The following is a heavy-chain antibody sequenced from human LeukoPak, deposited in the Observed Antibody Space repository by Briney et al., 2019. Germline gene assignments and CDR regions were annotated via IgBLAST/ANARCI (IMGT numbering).Heavy chain of an antibody. Sequence: ASVKVSCKASGSTFTYYGFSWVRQAAGQGLEWVGWISAYNGNSDYAQKFQRRVTMTTDKSTSTVYMELRSLTSDDTAVYYCARDLVAVTGRGDTFDIWGQGTMVTVSS. D-gene: IGHD6-19*01. V-gene: IGHV1-18*01. CDR1: GSTFTYYG. CDR2: ISAYNGNS. CDR3: ARDLVAVTGRGDTFDI. J-gene: IGHJ3*02.